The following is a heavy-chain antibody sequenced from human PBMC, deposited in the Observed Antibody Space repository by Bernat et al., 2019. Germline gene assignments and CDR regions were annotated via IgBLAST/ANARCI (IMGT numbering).Heavy chain of an antibody. J-gene: IGHJ4*02. Sequence: QVQLVQSGAEVKKPGASVKVSCKASGYTFTSYAMHWVRQAPGQRPEWMGWIKTGNGNTKYLQNFQGRVTITRDTSASTAYMELSSLRSEDTAIYYCVGGVTTGYWGQGTLVTVSS. D-gene: IGHD4-17*01. CDR2: IKTGNGNT. V-gene: IGHV1-3*04. CDR3: VGGVTTGY. CDR1: GYTFTSYA.